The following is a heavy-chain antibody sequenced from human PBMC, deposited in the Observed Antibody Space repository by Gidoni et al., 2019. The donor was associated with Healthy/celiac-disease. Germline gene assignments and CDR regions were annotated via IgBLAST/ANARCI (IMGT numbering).Heavy chain of an antibody. V-gene: IGHV3-23*01. D-gene: IGHD5-18*01. CDR1: GFTFSSYA. Sequence: EVQLLESGGGLVQPGGSLRLSCAAAGFTFSSYAMSWVRQAPGKGLEWVSAISGTGGSTYYADSVKGRFTISRDNSKNTLYLQMNSLRAEDTAVYYCAKGFNSSPGLFDYWGQGTLVTVSS. CDR2: ISGTGGST. CDR3: AKGFNSSPGLFDY. J-gene: IGHJ4*02.